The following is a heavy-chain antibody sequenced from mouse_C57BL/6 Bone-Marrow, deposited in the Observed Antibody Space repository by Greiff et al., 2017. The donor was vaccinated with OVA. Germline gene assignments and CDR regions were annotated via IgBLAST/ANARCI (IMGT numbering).Heavy chain of an antibody. CDR1: GYTFTSYW. J-gene: IGHJ1*03. CDR2: IDPSDSET. D-gene: IGHD2-5*01. CDR3: VYSNYGYFDV. Sequence: VQLQQPGAELVRPGSSVKLSCKASGYTFTSYWMHWVKQRPIQGLEWIGKIDPSDSETHYNQKFKDKATLTVDKSSSTAYMQLSSLTSEDSAVYYCVYSNYGYFDVWGTGTTVTVSS. V-gene: IGHV1-52*01.